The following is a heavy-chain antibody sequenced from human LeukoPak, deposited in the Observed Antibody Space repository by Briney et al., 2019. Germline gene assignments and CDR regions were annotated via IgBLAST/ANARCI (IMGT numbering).Heavy chain of an antibody. Sequence: ASVKVSCKASGGTFSSYAIGWVRQAPGQGLEWMGGIIPIFGTANYAQKFQGRVTITADESTSTAYMELSSLRSEDTAVYYCARDLQSSRDGYTRVGRDDDYWGQGTLVTVSS. J-gene: IGHJ4*02. CDR2: IIPIFGTA. CDR1: GGTFSSYA. D-gene: IGHD5-24*01. CDR3: ARDLQSSRDGYTRVGRDDDY. V-gene: IGHV1-69*13.